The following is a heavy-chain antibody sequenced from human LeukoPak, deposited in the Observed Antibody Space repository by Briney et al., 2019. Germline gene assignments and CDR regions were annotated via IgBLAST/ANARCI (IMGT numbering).Heavy chain of an antibody. CDR2: IWYDGSNK. V-gene: IGHV3-33*01. Sequence: PGGSLRLSCAASGFTFSSYGMHWVRQAPGKGLEWVAVIWYDGSNKYYADSVKGRFTISRDNSKNTLYLQTNSLRAEDTAVYYCARDAGRYFDWLGYWGQGTLVTVSS. CDR3: ARDAGRYFDWLGY. J-gene: IGHJ4*02. CDR1: GFTFSSYG. D-gene: IGHD3-9*01.